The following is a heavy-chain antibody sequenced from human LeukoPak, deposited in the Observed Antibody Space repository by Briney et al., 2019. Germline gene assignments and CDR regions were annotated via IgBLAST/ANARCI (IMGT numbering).Heavy chain of an antibody. CDR2: ISGSGGST. CDR1: GFTFSSYA. J-gene: IGHJ4*02. V-gene: IGHV3-23*01. D-gene: IGHD3-3*01. CDR3: AKDHPYYDFWSGYPGVGDY. Sequence: GGSLRLSCAASGFTFSSYAMSWVRQAPGEGLEWVSAISGSGGSTYYADSVKGRFTISRDNSKNTLYLQMNSLRAEDTAVYYRAKDHPYYDFWSGYPGVGDYWGQGTLVTVSS.